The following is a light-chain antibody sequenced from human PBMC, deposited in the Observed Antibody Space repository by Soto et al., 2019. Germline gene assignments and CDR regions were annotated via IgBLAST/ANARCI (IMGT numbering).Light chain of an antibody. J-gene: IGKJ1*01. CDR3: QQYGSSPPP. CDR2: GAS. Sequence: VLTQSPGTLAFSPRERATLSCRASQSVSSSYLAWYQQKPGQAPRLLIYGASSRATGIPDRFSGSGSGTDFTLTISRLEPEDFAVYYCQQYGSSPPPFGQGTKV. V-gene: IGKV3-20*01. CDR1: QSVSSSY.